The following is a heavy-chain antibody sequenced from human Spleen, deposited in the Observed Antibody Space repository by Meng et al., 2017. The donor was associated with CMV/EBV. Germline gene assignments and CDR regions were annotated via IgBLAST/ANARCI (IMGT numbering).Heavy chain of an antibody. J-gene: IGHJ6*02. D-gene: IGHD6-13*01. CDR3: ARELEQQLSGMDV. V-gene: IGHV1-2*02. CDR2: INPNSGGT. Sequence: ASVKVSCKASGGTFSNYAFSWVRQAPGQGLEWMGWINPNSGGTNYALKFQGRVTMTRDTSINTAYMELSRLRSDDTAVYYCARELEQQLSGMDVWGQGTTVTVSS. CDR1: GGTFSNYA.